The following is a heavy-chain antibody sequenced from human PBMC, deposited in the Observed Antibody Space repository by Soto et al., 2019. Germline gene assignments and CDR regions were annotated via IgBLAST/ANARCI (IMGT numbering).Heavy chain of an antibody. CDR1: GDTFTSYY. Sequence: ASVKVSCKASGDTFTSYYMHWVRQAPGQGLEWMGIINPSGGSTSYAQKFQGRVTMTRDTSTSTVYMELSSLRSVDTAVYYCATTQGPLMVYDFDYWGQGTLVTVSS. V-gene: IGHV1-46*01. J-gene: IGHJ4*02. CDR3: ATTQGPLMVYDFDY. CDR2: INPSGGST. D-gene: IGHD2-8*01.